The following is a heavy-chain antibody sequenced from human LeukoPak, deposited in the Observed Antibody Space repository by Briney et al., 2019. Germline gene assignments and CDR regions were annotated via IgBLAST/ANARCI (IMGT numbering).Heavy chain of an antibody. J-gene: IGHJ6*02. D-gene: IGHD3-10*01. CDR2: ISYDGNGK. CDR3: AKDYYGSGSRGTGMDV. V-gene: IGHV3-30-3*01. CDR1: GFTFSNFA. Sequence: PGGSLRLSCAASGFTFSNFAMHWVRQAPGQGPEWMAMISYDGNGKHHADSVKGRFSISRDNSKNTAYLQMNSLSVDVTAVYFCAKDYYGSGSRGTGMDVWGQGTTVTISS.